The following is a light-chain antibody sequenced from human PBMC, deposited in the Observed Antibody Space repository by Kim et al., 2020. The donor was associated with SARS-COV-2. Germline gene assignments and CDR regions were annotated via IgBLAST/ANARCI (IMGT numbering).Light chain of an antibody. CDR1: RGNIATNY. J-gene: IGLJ2*01. Sequence: GKTVTTSCARSRGNIATNYVQWYQQRPGSAPTTVIFEDYRRPSGVPDRFSGSVDSSSSSASLTISGLRPEDEADYYFQSFDSNTVVFGGGTQLTVL. CDR2: EDY. V-gene: IGLV6-57*03. CDR3: QSFDSNTVV.